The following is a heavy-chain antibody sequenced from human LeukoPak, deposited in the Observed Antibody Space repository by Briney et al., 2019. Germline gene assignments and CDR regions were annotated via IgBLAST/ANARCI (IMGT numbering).Heavy chain of an antibody. CDR1: GFTFSSNY. CDR3: AREPLNPGFLEWLLFYY. V-gene: IGHV3-66*02. D-gene: IGHD3-3*01. J-gene: IGHJ4*02. CDR2: IYSGGST. Sequence: GGSLRLSCAASGFTFSSNYMSWVRQAPGKGLEWVSVIYSGGSTYYADSVKGRFTISRDNSKNTLYLQMNSLRAEDTAVYYCAREPLNPGFLEWLLFYYWGQGTLVTVSS.